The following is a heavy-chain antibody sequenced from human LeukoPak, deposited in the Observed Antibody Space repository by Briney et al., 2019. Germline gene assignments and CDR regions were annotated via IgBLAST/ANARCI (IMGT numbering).Heavy chain of an antibody. CDR3: ARAYSSGWYGNYYYYMDV. V-gene: IGHV4-34*01. Sequence: PSETLSLTCAVYGGSFSGYYWSWIRQPPGKGLEWIGEINHSGSTNYNPSLKSRVTISVDTSKNQFSLKLSSVTAADTAVYYCARAYSSGWYGNYYYYMDVWGKGTTVTISS. D-gene: IGHD6-19*01. J-gene: IGHJ6*03. CDR1: GGSFSGYY. CDR2: INHSGST.